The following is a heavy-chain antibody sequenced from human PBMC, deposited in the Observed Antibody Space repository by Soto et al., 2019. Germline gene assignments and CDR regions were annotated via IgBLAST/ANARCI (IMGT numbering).Heavy chain of an antibody. CDR2: IKQDGSEK. CDR3: ARDPGYQLLYSYMDV. D-gene: IGHD2-2*01. CDR1: GFTFSSYW. Sequence: GGSLRLSCAASGFTFSSYWMSWVRQAPGKGLEWVANIKQDGSEKYYVDSVKGRFTISRDNAKNSLYLQMNSLRAEDTAVYYCARDPGYQLLYSYMDVWGKGTTVTVSS. V-gene: IGHV3-7*01. J-gene: IGHJ6*03.